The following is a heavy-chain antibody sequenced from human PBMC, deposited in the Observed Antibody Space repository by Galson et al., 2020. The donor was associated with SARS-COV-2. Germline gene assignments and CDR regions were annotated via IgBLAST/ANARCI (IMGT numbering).Heavy chain of an antibody. CDR2: IAGSGAYI. CDR3: ARDKGSGFQMHWYFDL. Sequence: GESLKISCAASGFNFRDHNMIWVRQAPGKGLEWVSSIAGSGAYIYYADSMKGRFTISRDNAKNSLYLQLNSLRDEDTAVYYCARDKGSGFQMHWYFDLWGRGTLVSVSS. CDR1: GFNFRDHN. V-gene: IGHV3-21*01. D-gene: IGHD3-22*01. J-gene: IGHJ2*01.